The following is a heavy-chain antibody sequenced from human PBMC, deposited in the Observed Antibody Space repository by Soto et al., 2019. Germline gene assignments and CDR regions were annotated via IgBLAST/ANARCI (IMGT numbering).Heavy chain of an antibody. CDR2: MNPGSGDT. J-gene: IGHJ5*01. Sequence: GASVKVSCKASGYSFTNNDVTWVRQATGQGLEWMGWMNPGSGDTGYAQKFQGRVTMTRDISITTAYMELSSLRSDATAIYYCARMATFGSLNWFGSWGHRTLVAVSS. CDR3: ARMATFGSLNWFGS. CDR1: GYSFTNND. V-gene: IGHV1-8*01. D-gene: IGHD3-16*01.